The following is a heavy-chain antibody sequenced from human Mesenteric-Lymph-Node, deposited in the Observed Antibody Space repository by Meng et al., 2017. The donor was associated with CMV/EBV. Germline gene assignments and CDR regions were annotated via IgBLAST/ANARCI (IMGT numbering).Heavy chain of an antibody. V-gene: IGHV4-34*01. J-gene: IGHJ6*02. CDR3: ARMGRKAEVRTWFYYYGVDV. CDR1: GGSFTDYY. Sequence: GSLRLSCAVYGGSFTDYYWSWIRQPPGKGLEWIGEINHSGTTNYNSSLKSRVTISVVTPRNQFSLKLSSVTAADTAVYYCARMGRKAEVRTWFYYYGVDVWGQGTTVTVSS. D-gene: IGHD6-13*01. CDR2: INHSGTT.